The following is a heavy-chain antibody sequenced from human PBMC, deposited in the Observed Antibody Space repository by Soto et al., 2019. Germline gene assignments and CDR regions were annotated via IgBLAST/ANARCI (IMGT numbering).Heavy chain of an antibody. CDR1: GFTFSSYA. CDR3: ARRSSGWYFDY. CDR2: ISGSGGST. Sequence: EVQLLESGGGLVQPGGSLRLSCAASGFTFSSYAMSWVRQAPGKGLEWVSAISGSGGSTYYADSVKGRFTISRDNSKNALYLQMHSLRAEDTAVYYCARRSSGWYFDYWGQGTLVTVSS. V-gene: IGHV3-23*01. J-gene: IGHJ4*02. D-gene: IGHD6-19*01.